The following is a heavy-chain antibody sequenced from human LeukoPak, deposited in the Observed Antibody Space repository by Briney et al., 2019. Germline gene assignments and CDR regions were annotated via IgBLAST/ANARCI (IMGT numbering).Heavy chain of an antibody. CDR3: ARNYYDSSGYYSPFDY. Sequence: PGGSLRLSCAASGFTFSSYSMNWVRQAPGKGLEWVSSISSSSSYIYYADSMKGRFTISRDNAKNSLYLQMNSLRAEDTAVYYCARNYYDSSGYYSPFDYWGQGTLVTVSS. J-gene: IGHJ4*02. CDR2: ISSSSSYI. V-gene: IGHV3-21*01. D-gene: IGHD3-22*01. CDR1: GFTFSSYS.